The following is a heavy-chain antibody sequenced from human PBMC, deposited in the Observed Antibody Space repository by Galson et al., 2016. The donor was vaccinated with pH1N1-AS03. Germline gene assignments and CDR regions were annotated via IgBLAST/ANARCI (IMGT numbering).Heavy chain of an antibody. V-gene: IGHV1-69*10. CDR3: APMGFGELVGDY. CDR2: IIPVLGRA. D-gene: IGHD1-26*01. CDR1: GGSFGNYA. J-gene: IGHJ4*02. Sequence: SVKVSCKASGGSFGNYAINWVRQAPGQGLEWMGGIIPVLGRANYPQKFQGRVTITADKSPATVYMELKGLRFEDTAIYYGAPMGFGELVGDYWGQGTLVTVSS.